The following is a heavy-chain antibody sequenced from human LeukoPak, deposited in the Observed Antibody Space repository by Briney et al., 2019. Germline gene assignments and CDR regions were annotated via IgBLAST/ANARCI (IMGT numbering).Heavy chain of an antibody. Sequence: PSQTLSLTCTVSGGSISSGSYYWSWIRQPAGKGLEWIGRIYTSGSTNYNPSLKSRVTISVDTSKNQFSLKLSSVTAADTAVYYCARGSHYDSSGYYYVYFDYWGQGTLVTVSS. CDR1: GGSISSGSYY. J-gene: IGHJ4*02. CDR2: IYTSGST. V-gene: IGHV4-61*02. D-gene: IGHD3-22*01. CDR3: ARGSHYDSSGYYYVYFDY.